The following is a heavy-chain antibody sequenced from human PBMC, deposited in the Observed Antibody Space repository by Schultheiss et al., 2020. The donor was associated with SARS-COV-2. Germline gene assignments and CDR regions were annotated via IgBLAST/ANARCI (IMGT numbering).Heavy chain of an antibody. CDR3: AKEWELSDFFMADPNYFDY. Sequence: GGSLRLSCAASGFTFSSYAMSWVRQAPGKGLEWVSAISGSGGSTYYADSVKGRFTISRDNSKNTLYLQMNSLRAEDTAVYYCAKEWELSDFFMADPNYFDYWGQGTLVTFSS. V-gene: IGHV3-23*01. CDR1: GFTFSSYA. D-gene: IGHD1-26*01. CDR2: ISGSGGST. J-gene: IGHJ4*02.